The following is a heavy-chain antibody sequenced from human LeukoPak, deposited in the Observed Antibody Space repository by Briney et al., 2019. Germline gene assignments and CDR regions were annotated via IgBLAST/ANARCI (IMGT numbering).Heavy chain of an antibody. D-gene: IGHD4-23*01. CDR1: GGSVSSGSYY. Sequence: PSETLSLTCVVSGGSVSSGSYYWSWIRQPPGKGLEWIEYISDSGYTNYNPSLQSRLTISVDTSKNRFSLNVSSVTAADTAVYYCARTLPGNDAFDIWGQGTMVTVSS. CDR2: ISDSGYT. V-gene: IGHV4-61*01. J-gene: IGHJ3*02. CDR3: ARTLPGNDAFDI.